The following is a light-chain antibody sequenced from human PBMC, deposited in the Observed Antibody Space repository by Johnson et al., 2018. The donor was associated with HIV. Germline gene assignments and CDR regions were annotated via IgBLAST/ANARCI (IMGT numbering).Light chain of an antibody. V-gene: IGLV1-51*01. Sequence: QSALTQPPSVSAAPGQKVTISCSGSSSNIGNNYVSWYQQLPGTAPKLLIYDNNKRPSGIPDRFSGSKSGTSATLDITGLQTGDEADYYCGTLDSSLSANVLGTGTKVTVL. CDR2: DNN. J-gene: IGLJ1*01. CDR3: GTLDSSLSANV. CDR1: SSNIGNNY.